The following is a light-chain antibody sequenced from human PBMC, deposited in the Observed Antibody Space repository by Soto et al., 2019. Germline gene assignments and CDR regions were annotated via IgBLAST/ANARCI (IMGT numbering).Light chain of an antibody. V-gene: IGLV5-45*01. CDR2: YKSDSDQ. CDR3: LIWPNNAWV. CDR1: RGSNVGPYS. Sequence: QLVLPQPASLSASPGASASLTCTFRRGSNVGPYSTSWYQQKPGRPPQYLLRYKSDSDQQQGSGVPSRSSGYKDASANAGILLISGLQSGDEADYYCLIWPNNAWVFGGGTQLTAL. J-gene: IGLJ3*02.